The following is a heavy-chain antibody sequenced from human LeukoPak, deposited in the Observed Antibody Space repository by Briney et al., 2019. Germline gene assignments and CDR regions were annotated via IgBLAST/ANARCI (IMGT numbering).Heavy chain of an antibody. V-gene: IGHV4-59*08. CDR2: IYYSGST. J-gene: IGHJ4*02. CDR1: GGSISSYY. CDR3: ARRRPLQNFDY. Sequence: PSETLSLTCTVSGGSISSYYWSWIRQPPGKGLEWIGYIYYSGSTNYNPSLKSRVTISVDTSKNQFSLKLSSVTAADTAVYYCARRRPLQNFDYWGQGTLVTVSS.